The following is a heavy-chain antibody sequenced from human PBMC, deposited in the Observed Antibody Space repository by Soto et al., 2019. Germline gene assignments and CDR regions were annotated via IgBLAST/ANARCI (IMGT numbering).Heavy chain of an antibody. CDR1: GGSFSGYY. J-gene: IGHJ6*02. CDR3: ARVGIAAAGPHYYYHYGMDV. Sequence: SETLSLTCAVYGGSFSGYYWSWIRLPPGKGLEWIGEINHSGSTNYNPSLKSRVTISVDTSKNQFSLKLSSVTAADTAVYYCARVGIAAAGPHYYYHYGMDVWGQGTTVTVSS. CDR2: INHSGST. V-gene: IGHV4-34*01. D-gene: IGHD6-13*01.